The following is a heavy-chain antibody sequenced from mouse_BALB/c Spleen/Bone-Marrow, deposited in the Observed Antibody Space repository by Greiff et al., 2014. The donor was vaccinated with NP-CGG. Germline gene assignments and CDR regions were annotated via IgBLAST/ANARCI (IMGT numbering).Heavy chain of an antibody. CDR2: IYPGNVNT. Sequence: QVQLEESGPELVKPGDSVGISCKASGYTFTSYYIHWVKQRPGQGLEWIGWIYPGNVNTKYNEKFKGKATLTADKSSSTAYMQLSSLTSEDSAVYFCARDTMDYWGQGTSVTVSS. CDR1: GYTFTSYY. CDR3: ARDTMDY. V-gene: IGHV1S56*01. J-gene: IGHJ4*01.